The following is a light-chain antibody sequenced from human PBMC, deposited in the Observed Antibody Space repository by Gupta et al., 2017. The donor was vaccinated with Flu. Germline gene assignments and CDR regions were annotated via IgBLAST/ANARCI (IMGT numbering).Light chain of an antibody. CDR1: QSVSTS. J-gene: IGKJ5*01. CDR3: HQEAGSPTT. V-gene: IGKV3-20*01. Sequence: EIVLTQSPGTLSLSPGQSATLSCRASQSVSTSLAWYQQKPGQTPRLPIYGASSRATGIPDRFSGSGSGTDFTLTINRLEPADFAVYYCHQEAGSPTTFGPGTRVEIK. CDR2: GAS.